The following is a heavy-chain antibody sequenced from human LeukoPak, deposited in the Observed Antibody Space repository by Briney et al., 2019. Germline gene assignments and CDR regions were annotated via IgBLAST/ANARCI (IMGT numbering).Heavy chain of an antibody. CDR2: INPNSGGT. CDR3: AKDWVHAGVVPAPLDY. D-gene: IGHD2-2*01. V-gene: IGHV1-2*06. CDR1: GYTFTGYY. Sequence: ASVKVSCKASGYTFTGYYMHWVRQAPGQGLEWMGRINPNSGGTNYAQKFQGRVTMTRDTSISTAYMELSRLRSDDTAVYYCAKDWVHAGVVPAPLDYWGQGTLVTVSS. J-gene: IGHJ4*02.